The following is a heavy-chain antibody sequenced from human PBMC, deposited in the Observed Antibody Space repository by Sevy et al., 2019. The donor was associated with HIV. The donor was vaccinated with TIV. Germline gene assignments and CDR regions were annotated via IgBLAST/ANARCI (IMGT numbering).Heavy chain of an antibody. CDR3: AKAGLTTLDY. V-gene: IGHV3-30*18. J-gene: IGHJ4*02. D-gene: IGHD4-4*01. Sequence: GGSLRLSCAASGFTFSSYGMHWVRQAPGKGLEWVAVISYDGSNKYYPDSVKGRFTISRDNSKNTLYLQMNSLRAEDTAVYYCAKAGLTTLDYWGQGTLVTVSS. CDR2: ISYDGSNK. CDR1: GFTFSSYG.